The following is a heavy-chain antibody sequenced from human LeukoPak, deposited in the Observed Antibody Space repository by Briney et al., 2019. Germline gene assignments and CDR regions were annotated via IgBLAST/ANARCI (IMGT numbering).Heavy chain of an antibody. V-gene: IGHV3-11*01. D-gene: IGHD3-3*01. CDR3: ARSLNYDFWSGHDAFDI. Sequence: GGSLRLSCAASGFTFSDYYMSWIRQAPGKGLEWVSYISSSGSTIYYADSVKGRFTISRDNAKNSLYLQMNSLRAEDTAVYYCARSLNYDFWSGHDAFDIWGQGTMVTVSS. CDR2: ISSSGSTI. J-gene: IGHJ3*02. CDR1: GFTFSDYY.